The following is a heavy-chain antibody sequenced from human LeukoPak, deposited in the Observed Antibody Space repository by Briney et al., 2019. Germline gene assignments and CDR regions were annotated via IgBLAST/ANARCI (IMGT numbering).Heavy chain of an antibody. CDR1: GFTFRSYI. Sequence: PGGSLRLSCVASGFTFRSYIMNWVRQAPGKGLEWVSYISSTSGTIYYADSMKGRFTISRDNAKNSLYLQMNGLRAEDTAVYYCARELVVPAAISSYDAFDIWGQGTMVTVSS. J-gene: IGHJ3*02. CDR2: ISSTSGTI. CDR3: ARELVVPAAISSYDAFDI. V-gene: IGHV3-48*04. D-gene: IGHD2-2*01.